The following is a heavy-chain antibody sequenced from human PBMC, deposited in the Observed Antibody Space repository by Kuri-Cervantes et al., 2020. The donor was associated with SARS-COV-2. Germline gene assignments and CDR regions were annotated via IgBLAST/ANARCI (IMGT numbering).Heavy chain of an antibody. J-gene: IGHJ3*02. D-gene: IGHD3-10*01. V-gene: IGHV4-59*12. CDR1: GGSISSYY. CDR3: ARGAPARTFITMVRGVSAFDI. Sequence: SETLSLTCTVSGGSISSYYWSWIRQSPGKGLEWIGYISHSGTTNYNPSLKSRVTMSLDTSKNQFSLKLSSVTAADTAVYYCARGAPARTFITMVRGVSAFDIWGQGTMVTVSS. CDR2: ISHSGTT.